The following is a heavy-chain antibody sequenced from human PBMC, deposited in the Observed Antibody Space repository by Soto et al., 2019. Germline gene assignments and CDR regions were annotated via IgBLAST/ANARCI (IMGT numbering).Heavy chain of an antibody. V-gene: IGHV3-30*18. Sequence: GGSLRLSCAASGFIFSLYGMHWVRQAPGKGLEWVAVISYDGRNKYYADSVKGRYTIARDDSQNTLYLQMDSLRPEDTAVYYCAKDNGYYKTAWYHNGLDSWCQGILVNVS. J-gene: IGHJ5*01. CDR2: ISYDGRNK. CDR1: GFIFSLYG. CDR3: AKDNGYYKTAWYHNGLDS. D-gene: IGHD3-9*01.